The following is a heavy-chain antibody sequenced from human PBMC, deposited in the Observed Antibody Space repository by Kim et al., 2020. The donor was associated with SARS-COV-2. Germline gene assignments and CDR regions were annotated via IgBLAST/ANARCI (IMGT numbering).Heavy chain of an antibody. V-gene: IGHV3-23*01. CDR3: ATARQKYGRWEH. D-gene: IGHD1-1*01. CDR2: INGYGSVT. J-gene: IGHJ1*01. CDR1: GFPFSSCA. Sequence: GGSLRLSCAASGFPFSSCAMSWVRLPPGKALEWVSYINGYGSVTEYADSARGRFTISRDNSKNMLFLEMNSLRAEDTSIYYCATARQKYGRWEHWGQGT.